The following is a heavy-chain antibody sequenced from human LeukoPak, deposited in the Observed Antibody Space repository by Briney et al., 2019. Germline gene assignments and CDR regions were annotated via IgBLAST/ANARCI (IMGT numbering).Heavy chain of an antibody. CDR1: GYSISSAYF. D-gene: IGHD2-2*01. CDR3: ARGLRGCSSTSCYYWLDP. Sequence: PSETLSLTCTVSGYSISSAYFWGCIRQPPGKGLEWIGSIYHSETPSYNPSLRSRVNISVDTSRNLFSMKLSCVTAADKAVYYCARGLRGCSSTSCYYWLDPWGQGTLVTVSS. CDR2: IYHSETP. J-gene: IGHJ5*02. V-gene: IGHV4-38-2*02.